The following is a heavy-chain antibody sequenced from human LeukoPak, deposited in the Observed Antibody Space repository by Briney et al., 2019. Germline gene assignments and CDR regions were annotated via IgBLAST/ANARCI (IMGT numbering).Heavy chain of an antibody. J-gene: IGHJ6*03. D-gene: IGHD5-24*01. CDR1: GGTFSSYA. CDR2: IIPIFGTA. CDR3: ARSPSGHGYYYYYYMDV. Sequence: SVKVSCKASGGTFSSYAISWVRQAPGQGLEWMGGIIPIFGTANYAQKFQGRVTITTDESTSTAYMELSSLRSEDTAVYYCARSPSGHGYYYYYYMDVWGKGTTVTVSS. V-gene: IGHV1-69*05.